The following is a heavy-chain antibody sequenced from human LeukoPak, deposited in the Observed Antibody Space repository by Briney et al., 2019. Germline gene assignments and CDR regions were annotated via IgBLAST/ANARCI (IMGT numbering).Heavy chain of an antibody. CDR3: ARVQPQYGSWGYDF. CDR2: ISSGGSNV. V-gene: IGHV3-11*01. CDR1: GFTFSDCY. J-gene: IGHJ4*02. Sequence: GGSLRLSCAASGFTFSDCYMTWIRQAPGKGLEWVSLISSGGSNVYYADSVKGRFTISRDNAKKSLSLQMNNLRPEDTAFYYCARVQPQYGSWGYDFWGQGTLVTVSS. D-gene: IGHD6-19*01.